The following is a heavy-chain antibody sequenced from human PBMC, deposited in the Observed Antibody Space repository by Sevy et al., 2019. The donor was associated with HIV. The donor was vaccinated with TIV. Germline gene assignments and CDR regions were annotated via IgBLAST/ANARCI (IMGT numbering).Heavy chain of an antibody. CDR3: ARGGGYCGGDCYSIDY. V-gene: IGHV3-33*08. J-gene: IGHJ4*02. Sequence: GGSLRLSCAASGFTFSSYVMHWVRQAPGKGLEWVALIWYDGTIKYYAYSVKGRFTISRDNSKDTLFLQMNSLTPEDTAVYYCARGGGYCGGDCYSIDYWGQGALVIVSS. CDR1: GFTFSSYV. CDR2: IWYDGTIK. D-gene: IGHD2-21*02.